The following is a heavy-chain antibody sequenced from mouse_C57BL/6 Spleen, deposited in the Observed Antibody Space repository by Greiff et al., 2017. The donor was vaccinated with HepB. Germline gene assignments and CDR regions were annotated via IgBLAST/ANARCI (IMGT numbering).Heavy chain of an antibody. CDR2: IWSGGST. D-gene: IGHD3-1*01. Sequence: QVQLQQSGPGLVQPSQSLSITCTVSGFSLTSYGVHWVRQSPGKGLEWLGVIWSGGSTDYNAAFISRLSISKDNSKSQVFFKMNSLQADDTAIYYCARNSGRMGVYAMDYWGQGTSVTVSS. CDR3: ARNSGRMGVYAMDY. CDR1: GFSLTSYG. J-gene: IGHJ4*01. V-gene: IGHV2-2*01.